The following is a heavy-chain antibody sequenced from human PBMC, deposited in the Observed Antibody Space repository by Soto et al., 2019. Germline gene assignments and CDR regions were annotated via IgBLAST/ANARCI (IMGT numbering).Heavy chain of an antibody. Sequence: QVQLQESGPGLVKPSETLSLTCTVSGGSISSYNWSWIRQPPGKGLEWIGYIYYSGSTNYNPSLKSRVTISVDTSKNQFSLKLSSVTAADTAVYYCATDSSPNYDILTGLDYWGQGTLVTVSS. J-gene: IGHJ4*02. CDR3: ATDSSPNYDILTGLDY. CDR2: IYYSGST. V-gene: IGHV4-59*01. CDR1: GGSISSYN. D-gene: IGHD3-9*01.